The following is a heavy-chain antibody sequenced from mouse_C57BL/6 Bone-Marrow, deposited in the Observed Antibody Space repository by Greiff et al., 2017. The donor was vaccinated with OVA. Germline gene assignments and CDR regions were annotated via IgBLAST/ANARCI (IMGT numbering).Heavy chain of an antibody. CDR1: GFSLTSYA. V-gene: IGHV2-9-1*01. J-gene: IGHJ1*03. CDR2: IWPGGGT. Sequence: VQLVESGPGLVAPSQSLSITCTVSGFSLTSYAISWVRQPPGKGLEWLGVIWPGGGTNYNSALISRLSLSKDNSKSQVFLKMNSLQTDDTARYYCARNYGSSYWYFDVWGTGTTVTVSA. CDR3: ARNYGSSYWYFDV. D-gene: IGHD1-1*01.